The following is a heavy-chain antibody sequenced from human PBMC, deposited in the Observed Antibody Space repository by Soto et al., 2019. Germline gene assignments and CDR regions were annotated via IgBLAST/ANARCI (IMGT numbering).Heavy chain of an antibody. Sequence: GESLKISCKGSGYSLTSYWIGWVRQMPGKGLEWMGIIYPGDSDTRYSPSSQRQVTTSADKSISTAYLQWSSLKASDTAMYYCARREVCSGGSCYGLQWGQGTLVTVSS. CDR1: GYSLTSYW. D-gene: IGHD2-15*01. J-gene: IGHJ4*02. V-gene: IGHV5-51*01. CDR2: IYPGDSDT. CDR3: ARREVCSGGSCYGLQ.